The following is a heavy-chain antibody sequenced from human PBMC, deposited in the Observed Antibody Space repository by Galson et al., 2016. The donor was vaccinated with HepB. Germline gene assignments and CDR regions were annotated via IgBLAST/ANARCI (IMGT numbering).Heavy chain of an antibody. Sequence: SVKVSCKASGYTFSGHGIAWVRQAPGQGLEWMGYISPYNGNTDYAQNFQGRITMTTDASKSTAYMEVRSLKSDDTAVYYCARSGIIRVNWFDPWGQGTLVIVSS. CDR1: GYTFSGHG. J-gene: IGHJ5*02. V-gene: IGHV1-18*01. CDR2: ISPYNGNT. CDR3: ARSGIIRVNWFDP. D-gene: IGHD1-14*01.